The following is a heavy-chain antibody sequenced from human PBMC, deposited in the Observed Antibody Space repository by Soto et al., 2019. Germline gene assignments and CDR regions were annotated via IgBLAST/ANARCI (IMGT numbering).Heavy chain of an antibody. CDR1: GDSISSYY. Sequence: SETLSLTCAVSGDSISSYYCMWIRQPPGKGLEWIGSIYSSGSTYYNPSLKSRVTISVDTSKNQFSLKLSSVTAADTAVYYCAKPSGSYLYYFDYWGQGTLVTVSS. V-gene: IGHV4-59*05. J-gene: IGHJ4*02. CDR2: IYSSGST. CDR3: AKPSGSYLYYFDY. D-gene: IGHD1-26*01.